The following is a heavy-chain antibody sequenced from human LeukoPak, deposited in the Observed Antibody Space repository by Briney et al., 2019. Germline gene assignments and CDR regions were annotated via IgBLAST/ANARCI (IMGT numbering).Heavy chain of an antibody. V-gene: IGHV4-34*01. CDR3: ASGRAAAGVSGADY. CDR1: GGSFSGYY. D-gene: IGHD6-13*01. Sequence: SETLSLTCAVYGGSFSGYYWSWIRLPPGRGLEWIGEINHSGSTNYNPSLKSRVTISVDTSKNQFSLKLSSVTAADTAVYYCASGRAAAGVSGADYWGQGTLVTVSS. CDR2: INHSGST. J-gene: IGHJ4*02.